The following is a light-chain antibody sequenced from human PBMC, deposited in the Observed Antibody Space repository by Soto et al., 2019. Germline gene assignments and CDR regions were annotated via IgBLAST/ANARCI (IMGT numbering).Light chain of an antibody. CDR3: SSYAGRTLYV. Sequence: QSVMTQPPSVSAAPGQKVTISCSGSSSNIGGNSVSWYQQLPGTAPKLLIYDDNKRPSGIPDRFSGSKSGNTASLTVSGLQAEDEADYYCSSYAGRTLYVFGTGTKLTVL. CDR1: SSNIGGNS. J-gene: IGLJ1*01. CDR2: DDN. V-gene: IGLV1-51*01.